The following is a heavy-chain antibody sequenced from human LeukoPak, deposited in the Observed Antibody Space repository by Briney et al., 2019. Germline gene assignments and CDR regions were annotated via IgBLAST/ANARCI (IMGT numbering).Heavy chain of an antibody. D-gene: IGHD3-22*01. V-gene: IGHV4-39*07. CDR2: IYYSGST. Sequence: SETLSLTCIVSGGSISSSSYYWGWIRQPPGKGLEWIGSIYYSGSTYNNPSLKRRVTISVDTSKNQFSLKLSSVTAADTAVYYCARSSEGRYYYDSSGFSYYYYYMDVWGKGTTVTISS. CDR3: ARSSEGRYYYDSSGFSYYYYYMDV. J-gene: IGHJ6*03. CDR1: GGSISSSSYY.